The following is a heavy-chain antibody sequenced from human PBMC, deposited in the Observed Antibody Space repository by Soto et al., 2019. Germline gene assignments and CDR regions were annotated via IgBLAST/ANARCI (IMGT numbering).Heavy chain of an antibody. CDR3: ARDLSIAARRAYYGMDV. Sequence: GGPLRLSCAASGFTFSSYEMNWVRQAPGKGLEWVSYISSSGSTIYYADSVKGRFTISRDNAKNSLYLQMNSLRAEDTAVYYCARDLSIAARRAYYGMDVWGQGTTVTVSS. CDR2: ISSSGSTI. CDR1: GFTFSSYE. V-gene: IGHV3-48*03. J-gene: IGHJ6*02. D-gene: IGHD6-6*01.